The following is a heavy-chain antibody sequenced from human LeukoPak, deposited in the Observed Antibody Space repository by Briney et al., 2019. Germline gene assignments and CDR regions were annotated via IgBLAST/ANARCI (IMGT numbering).Heavy chain of an antibody. J-gene: IGHJ3*02. Sequence: GGSLRLSCAASGFTFDDHAMYWARQAPGKGLEWVSGFNWDGSRIGYADAVKGRFTISRDSAKNSLYLQMNSLRTEDTALYYCARASYYYDTSGLGAFDIWGQGTLVTVSS. CDR2: FNWDGSRI. CDR1: GFTFDDHA. V-gene: IGHV3-9*01. CDR3: ARASYYYDTSGLGAFDI. D-gene: IGHD3-22*01.